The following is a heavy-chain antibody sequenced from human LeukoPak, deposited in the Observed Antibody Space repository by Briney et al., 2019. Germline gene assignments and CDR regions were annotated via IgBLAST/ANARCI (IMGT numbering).Heavy chain of an antibody. Sequence: PGGSLRLSCAASGFTFSSYSMHWVRQAPGKGLEWVAFIRYDGSNKYYADSVKGRFTISRDNSKNTLYLQMNSLSAEDTAVYYCAKDLSPLYYYYGMDVWGQGTTVTVSS. CDR3: AKDLSPLYYYYGMDV. CDR2: IRYDGSNK. J-gene: IGHJ6*02. CDR1: GFTFSSYS. V-gene: IGHV3-30*02.